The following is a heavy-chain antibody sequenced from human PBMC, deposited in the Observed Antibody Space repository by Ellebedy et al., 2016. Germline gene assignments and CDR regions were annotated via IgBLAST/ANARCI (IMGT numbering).Heavy chain of an antibody. D-gene: IGHD6-25*01. CDR3: ARHVAGSSAFDY. Sequence: SETLSLXXAVSGYSISSDYYWGWIRQPPGKGLEWVASMSVRYGNTYYSSSLKSRVTISVDTPKNQFSLKLNSVTAADTAVYYCARHVAGSSAFDYWGQGTLVTVSS. V-gene: IGHV4-38-2*01. CDR1: GYSISSDYY. J-gene: IGHJ4*02. CDR2: MSVRYGNT.